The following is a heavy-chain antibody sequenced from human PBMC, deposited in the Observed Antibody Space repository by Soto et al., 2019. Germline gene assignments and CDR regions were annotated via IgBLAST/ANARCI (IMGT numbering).Heavy chain of an antibody. CDR3: SRDSRPNYYDSSGYYWGDYYYGMDV. V-gene: IGHV4-4*02. CDR2: IYHSGST. Sequence: QVQLQESGPGLVKPSGTLSLTCAVSGGSISSSNWWSWVRQPPGKGLEWIGEIYHSGSTNYNPSLQGRVTRSVDKSKNQFSLKLSSVTAADTSVYYCSRDSRPNYYDSSGYYWGDYYYGMDVWGQGTTVTVSS. D-gene: IGHD3-22*01. CDR1: GGSISSSNW. J-gene: IGHJ6*02.